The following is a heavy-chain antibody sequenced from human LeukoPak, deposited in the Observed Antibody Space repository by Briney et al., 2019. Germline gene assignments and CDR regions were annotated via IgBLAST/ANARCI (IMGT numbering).Heavy chain of an antibody. J-gene: IGHJ4*02. Sequence: PSETLSLTCAVYGGSFSGYYWSCIRQPPGKGLEWIGEINHSGSTNYNPSLKSRVTISVDTSKNQFSLKLSSVTAADTAVYYCASPSRVSGYLLNWGQGTLVTVSS. CDR1: GGSFSGYY. CDR2: INHSGST. D-gene: IGHD5-12*01. V-gene: IGHV4-34*01. CDR3: ASPSRVSGYLLN.